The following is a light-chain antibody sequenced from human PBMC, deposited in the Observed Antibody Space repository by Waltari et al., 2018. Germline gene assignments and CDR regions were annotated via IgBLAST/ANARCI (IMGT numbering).Light chain of an antibody. CDR3: SSYTTSISYV. CDR2: EGT. CDR1: SRDLGVYNH. J-gene: IGLJ1*01. Sequence: QSALPQPAAVSGSPAQSITISCTATSRDLGVYNHVSWYQQHPGQPPKLIIYEGTNRPAGVSARFSGSNSDYTASLTISGLQAEDEADYYCSSYTTSISYVFGTGTRVTVL. V-gene: IGLV2-14*03.